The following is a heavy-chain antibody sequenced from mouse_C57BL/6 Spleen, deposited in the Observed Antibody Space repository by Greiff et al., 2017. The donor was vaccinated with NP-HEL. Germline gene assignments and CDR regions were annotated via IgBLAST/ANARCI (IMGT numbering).Heavy chain of an antibody. D-gene: IGHD3-2*02. Sequence: EVQGVESGGGLVKPGGSLKLSCAASGFTFSSYAMSWVRQTPEKRLEWVATISDGGSYTYYPDNVKGRFTISRDNAKNNLYLQMSHLKSEDTAMYYCARKDSSVGTPFAYWGQGTLVTVSA. CDR3: ARKDSSVGTPFAY. CDR1: GFTFSSYA. J-gene: IGHJ3*01. CDR2: ISDGGSYT. V-gene: IGHV5-4*01.